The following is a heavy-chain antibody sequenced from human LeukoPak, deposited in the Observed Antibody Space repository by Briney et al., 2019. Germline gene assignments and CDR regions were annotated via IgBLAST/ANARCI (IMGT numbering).Heavy chain of an antibody. CDR2: ISAYNGNT. V-gene: IGHV1-18*01. Sequence: ASVKVSCKASGYTFTSYGISWVRQAPGQGLEWMGWISAYNGNTNYAQELQGRVTMTTDTSTSTAYMELRSLRSDDTAVYYCARDSSRVPRPDYWGQGTLVTVSS. J-gene: IGHJ4*02. CDR3: ARDSSRVPRPDY. D-gene: IGHD1-1*01. CDR1: GYTFTSYG.